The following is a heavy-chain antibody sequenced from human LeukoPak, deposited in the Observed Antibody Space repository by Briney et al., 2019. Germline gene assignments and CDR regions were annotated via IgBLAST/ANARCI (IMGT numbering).Heavy chain of an antibody. J-gene: IGHJ4*02. D-gene: IGHD1-26*01. CDR2: ISGSGDST. Sequence: GGSLTPSCAPSGLPFSNYAMIWARQSPGEGVECVSAISGSGDSTYYADSVKGRFTISRDNSKNTLYLQMNSRRVEDTAIYYCVKDGGEWEVISWGQGTLVTVSS. CDR1: GLPFSNYA. V-gene: IGHV3-23*01. CDR3: VKDGGEWEVIS.